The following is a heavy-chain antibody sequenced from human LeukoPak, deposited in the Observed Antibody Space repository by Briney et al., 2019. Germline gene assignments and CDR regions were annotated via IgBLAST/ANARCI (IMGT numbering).Heavy chain of an antibody. D-gene: IGHD3-22*01. J-gene: IGHJ4*02. CDR1: GFTFSSYG. Sequence: GGSLRLSCAASGFTFSSYGMHWVRQAPGKGPEWVAVISYDGSNKYYADSVKGRFTISRDNSKNTLYLQMNSLRAEDTAVYYCAKDLGGGMIVVVGIDYWGQGTLVTVSS. CDR2: ISYDGSNK. V-gene: IGHV3-30*18. CDR3: AKDLGGGMIVVVGIDY.